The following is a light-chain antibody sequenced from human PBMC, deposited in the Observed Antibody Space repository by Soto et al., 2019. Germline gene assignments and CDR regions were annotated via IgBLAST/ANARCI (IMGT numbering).Light chain of an antibody. V-gene: IGKV1-5*01. CDR3: QQYSTYSGT. CDR1: QSISSW. Sequence: DIQMTQSPSTLSASVGDRVTITCRASQSISSWLAWYQQKPGKAPKLLIYVASSLQSGVPPRFSGSGFGTEISLTISGLQPDDSATYYCQQYSTYSGTFGQGTKVDIK. J-gene: IGKJ1*01. CDR2: VAS.